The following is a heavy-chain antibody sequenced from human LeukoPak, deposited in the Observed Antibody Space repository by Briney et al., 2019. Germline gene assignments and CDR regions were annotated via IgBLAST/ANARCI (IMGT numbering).Heavy chain of an antibody. CDR1: GGSISNYY. CDR3: ARENRGLGAFDI. D-gene: IGHD3-10*01. J-gene: IGHJ3*02. V-gene: IGHV4-59*01. CDR2: IYYSGST. Sequence: SETLSLTCPVSGGSISNYYYWTWIRQPPGKGLEWIGYIYYSGSTNYNPSLKSRVTISVDTSKNQFSLKLSSVTAADTAVYYCARENRGLGAFDIWGQGTMVTVSS.